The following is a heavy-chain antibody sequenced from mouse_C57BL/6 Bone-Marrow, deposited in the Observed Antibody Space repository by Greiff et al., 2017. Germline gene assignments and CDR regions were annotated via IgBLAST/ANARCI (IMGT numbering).Heavy chain of an antibody. CDR1: GFTFTTYA. V-gene: IGHV10-3*01. CDR3: VRQLRIRGPMDY. J-gene: IGHJ4*01. Sequence: EVNVVESGGGLVQPKGSLKLSCAASGFTFTTYAMHWVRQAPGKGLEWVARIRSKSSNYATYYADSVKDRFTISRDDSQSMLYLKMNNLKTEDTAMYYCVRQLRIRGPMDYWGQGTSVTVSS. CDR2: IRSKSSNYAT. D-gene: IGHD3-2*02.